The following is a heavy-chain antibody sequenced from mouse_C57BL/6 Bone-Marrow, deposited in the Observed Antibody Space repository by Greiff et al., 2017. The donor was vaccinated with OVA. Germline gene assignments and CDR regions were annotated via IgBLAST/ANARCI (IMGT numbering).Heavy chain of an antibody. CDR1: GYSITSDY. J-gene: IGHJ4*01. Sequence: EVKLVESGPGLAKPSQTLSLTCSVTGYSITSDYLNWIRKLPGNKLEYMGYISYSGSTYYNPALKSRISITRDAYKNQYYLQLNSVTTEDTATYYCARSRLLRYYYAMDYWGQGTSVTVSS. CDR3: ARSRLLRYYYAMDY. CDR2: ISYSGST. D-gene: IGHD1-1*01. V-gene: IGHV3-8*01.